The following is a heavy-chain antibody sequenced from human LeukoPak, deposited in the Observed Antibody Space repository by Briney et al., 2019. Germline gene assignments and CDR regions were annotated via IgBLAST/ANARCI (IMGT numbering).Heavy chain of an antibody. CDR2: IYYSGST. V-gene: IGHV4-59*01. J-gene: IGHJ4*02. CDR1: GGSISSYY. CDR3: ARDNWNRAFDY. Sequence: KPSETLSLTCTVSGGSISSYYWSWIRQPPGKGLEWIGYIYYSGSTNYNPSLKSRVTISVDTSKNQFSLKLSSVTAADTAVYYCARDNWNRAFDYWGQGTLVTVSS. D-gene: IGHD1-20*01.